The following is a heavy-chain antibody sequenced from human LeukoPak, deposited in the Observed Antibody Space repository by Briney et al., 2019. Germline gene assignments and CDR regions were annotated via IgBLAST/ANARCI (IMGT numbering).Heavy chain of an antibody. V-gene: IGHV3-20*04. CDR2: INWNGGST. CDR3: ARLGQKQLVRYYMDV. Sequence: PGGSLRLSCAASGFTFDDYGMSWVRQAPGKGLEWVSGINWNGGSTGYADSVKGRFTISRDKAKKILYLQMKRMRAEDTAFYYCARLGQKQLVRYYMDVWGKGTAVTVTS. J-gene: IGHJ6*03. D-gene: IGHD6-13*01. CDR1: GFTFDDYG.